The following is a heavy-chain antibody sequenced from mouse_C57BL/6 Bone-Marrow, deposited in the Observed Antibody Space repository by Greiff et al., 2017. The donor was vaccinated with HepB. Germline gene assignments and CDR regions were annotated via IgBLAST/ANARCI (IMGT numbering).Heavy chain of an antibody. CDR2: IHPNSGST. CDR1: GYTFTSYW. CDR3: AREVVRYFDV. V-gene: IGHV1-64*01. Sequence: QVQLKQPGAELVKPGASVKLSCKASGYTFTSYWMHWVKQRPGQGLEWIGMIHPNSGSTNYNEKFKSKATLTVDKSSSTAYMQLSSLTSEDSAVYYCAREVVRYFDVWGTGTTVTVSS. J-gene: IGHJ1*03. D-gene: IGHD1-1*01.